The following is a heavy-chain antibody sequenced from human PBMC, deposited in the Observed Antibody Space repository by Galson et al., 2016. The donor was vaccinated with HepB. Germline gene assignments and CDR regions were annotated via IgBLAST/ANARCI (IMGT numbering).Heavy chain of an antibody. J-gene: IGHJ4*02. D-gene: IGHD6-13*01. CDR3: ARHLSTPGTRGFDC. CDR2: IYHGGNT. V-gene: IGHV4-4*02. Sequence: SETLSLTCAVSGGSITSSNWWSWVRQPPGSGLEWIGEIYHGGNTNYNPSLTSRVTLSVDKSKNQFSLNLSSVTAADTAVYFCARHLSTPGTRGFDCWGQGTLVTVSS. CDR1: GGSITSSNW.